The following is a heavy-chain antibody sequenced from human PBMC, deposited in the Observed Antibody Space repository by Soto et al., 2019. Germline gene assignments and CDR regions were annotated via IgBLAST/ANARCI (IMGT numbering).Heavy chain of an antibody. Sequence: QVQLVQSGAEVNKPGASVKVSCKASGYTFASYAISWMRQAPGQGLEWMGWFSAYNGNTNYAQKLQGRVTITRDTSTRTGAVGLRRLRSGITAGYYCTREPPPPDYWGQETRFTVS. V-gene: IGHV1-18*01. CDR1: GYTFASYA. CDR2: FSAYNGNT. CDR3: TREPPPPDY. J-gene: IGHJ4*02.